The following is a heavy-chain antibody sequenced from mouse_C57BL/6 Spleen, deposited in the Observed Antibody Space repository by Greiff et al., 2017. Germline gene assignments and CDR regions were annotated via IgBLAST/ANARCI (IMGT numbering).Heavy chain of an antibody. V-gene: IGHV14-1*01. CDR2: IDPEDGDT. Sequence: VHVKQSGAELVRPGASVKLSCTASGFNIKDYYMHWVKQRPEQGLEWIGRIDPEDGDTEYAPKFQGKATMTADTSSNTAYLQLSSLTSEDTAVYYCTTYYDYDVYAMDYWGQGTSVTVSS. D-gene: IGHD2-4*01. CDR3: TTYYDYDVYAMDY. CDR1: GFNIKDYY. J-gene: IGHJ4*01.